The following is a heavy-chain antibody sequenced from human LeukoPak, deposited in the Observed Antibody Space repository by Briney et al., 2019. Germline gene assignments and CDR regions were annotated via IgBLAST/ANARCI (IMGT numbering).Heavy chain of an antibody. D-gene: IGHD6-13*01. J-gene: IGHJ4*02. Sequence: GGSLRLSCAASGFTFSSYAMHWVRQAPGKGLEWVAVISYDGSNKYYADSVKGRFTISRDNSKNTLYLQMNSLRAEDTAVYCCARSGIDASLFLRVYFDYWGQGTLVSVSS. CDR1: GFTFSSYA. V-gene: IGHV3-30-3*01. CDR2: ISYDGSNK. CDR3: ARSGIDASLFLRVYFDY.